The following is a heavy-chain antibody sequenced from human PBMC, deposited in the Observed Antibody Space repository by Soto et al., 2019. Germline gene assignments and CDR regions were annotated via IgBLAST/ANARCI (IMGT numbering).Heavy chain of an antibody. Sequence: QLGGSLRLSCAASGFTFSSYAMHWVRQAPGKGLEWVAVISYDGSNKYYADSVKGRFTISRDNSKNTLYLQMNSLRAEDTAVYYCARPGSAGGSYYFDYWGQGTLVTVSS. CDR2: ISYDGSNK. CDR1: GFTFSSYA. CDR3: ARPGSAGGSYYFDY. J-gene: IGHJ4*02. V-gene: IGHV3-30*04. D-gene: IGHD1-26*01.